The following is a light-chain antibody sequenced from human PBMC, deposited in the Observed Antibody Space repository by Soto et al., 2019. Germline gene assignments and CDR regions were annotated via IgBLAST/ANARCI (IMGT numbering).Light chain of an antibody. Sequence: EIVMTQSPATLSVSPGERATLSCRASQSVSSNLAWYQQKPGQAPTLLLYGASARAPGIPARFSGSGSGTEFTLSISSLRSEDFAVYYCQHYNNWPFTFGQGTKLEIK. J-gene: IGKJ2*01. CDR1: QSVSSN. CDR3: QHYNNWPFT. V-gene: IGKV3-15*01. CDR2: GAS.